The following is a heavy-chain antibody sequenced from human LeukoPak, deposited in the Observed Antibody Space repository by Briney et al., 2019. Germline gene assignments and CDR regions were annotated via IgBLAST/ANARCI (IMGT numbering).Heavy chain of an antibody. J-gene: IGHJ4*02. CDR1: GFTFSNYW. CDR3: AKVNIMVRGVTLDY. D-gene: IGHD3-10*01. V-gene: IGHV3-7*01. CDR2: IQQHGSET. Sequence: GGSLRLSCEGSGFTFSNYWMSWVRQAPGKGLEWVANIQQHGSETYYGDSVKGRFTISRDNSKNTLYLQMNSLRAEDTAVYYCAKVNIMVRGVTLDYWGQGTLITVSS.